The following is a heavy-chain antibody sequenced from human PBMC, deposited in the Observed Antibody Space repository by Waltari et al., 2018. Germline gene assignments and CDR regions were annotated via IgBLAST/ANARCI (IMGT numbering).Heavy chain of an antibody. CDR2: ISSSGSTI. Sequence: EVQLVESGGGLVQPGGSLRLSCAASGFTFSSYEMNWVRQAPGKGLEWVSCISSSGSTIYYADSVKGRFTISRDNAKNSLYLQMNSLRAEDTAVYYCARDTPEAVSHDAFDIWGQGTMVTVSS. CDR3: ARDTPEAVSHDAFDI. V-gene: IGHV3-48*03. CDR1: GFTFSSYE. J-gene: IGHJ3*02. D-gene: IGHD3-22*01.